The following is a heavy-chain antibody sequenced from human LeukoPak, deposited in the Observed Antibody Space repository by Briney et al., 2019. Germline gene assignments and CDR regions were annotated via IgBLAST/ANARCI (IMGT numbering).Heavy chain of an antibody. CDR3: ARRRGGVGATTRFNRACDY. CDR1: GGSFSGYY. Sequence: PSETLSLTCAVYGGSFSGYYWSWIRQPPGKGLEWIGEINHSGSTNYNPSLKSRVTISVDTSKNQFSLKLSSVTAADTAVYYCARRRGGVGATTRFNRACDYWGQGTLVTVSS. D-gene: IGHD1-26*01. CDR2: INHSGST. J-gene: IGHJ4*02. V-gene: IGHV4-34*01.